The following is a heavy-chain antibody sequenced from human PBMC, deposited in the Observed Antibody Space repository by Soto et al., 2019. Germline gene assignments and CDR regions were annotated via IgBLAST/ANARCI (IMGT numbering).Heavy chain of an antibody. CDR1: GFSFSSYW. Sequence: EVQLVESGGGLVQPGGSLRVSCAASGFSFSSYWMSWVRQAPGKGLEWVANIKQDGSDKYYVDSVKGRFTISRDNAKNSVYLQMNSLRADDTAVYYCASLGRRLATVRDYWGQGTLVTVSS. D-gene: IGHD7-27*01. J-gene: IGHJ4*02. CDR2: IKQDGSDK. V-gene: IGHV3-7*02. CDR3: ASLGRRLATVRDY.